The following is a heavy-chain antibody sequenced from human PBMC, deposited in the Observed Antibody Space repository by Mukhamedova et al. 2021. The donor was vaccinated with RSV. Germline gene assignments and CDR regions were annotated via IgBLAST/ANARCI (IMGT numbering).Heavy chain of an antibody. CDR3: AKERSSYDFWI. J-gene: IGHJ4*02. Sequence: GGSTYYADSVKGRFTISRDNSKNTLYLQMNSLRAEDTAVYYCAKERSSYDFWIWGQGTLVTVSS. V-gene: IGHV3-23*01. D-gene: IGHD3-3*01. CDR2: GGST.